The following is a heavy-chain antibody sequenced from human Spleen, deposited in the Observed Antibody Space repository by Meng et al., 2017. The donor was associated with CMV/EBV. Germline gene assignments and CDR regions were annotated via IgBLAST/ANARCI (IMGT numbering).Heavy chain of an antibody. CDR2: IKRDGSET. J-gene: IGHJ5*02. V-gene: IGHV3-7*01. D-gene: IGHD4-17*01. Sequence: GSLKISCAASGFTFSSYWMSWVRQAPGKGLEWVANIKRDGSETYYVDSVKGRFTISRDNAKSSLFLQMNSLRAEDTAVYYCAASIWEVTTSAWGQGTLVTVSS. CDR3: AASIWEVTTSA. CDR1: GFTFSSYW.